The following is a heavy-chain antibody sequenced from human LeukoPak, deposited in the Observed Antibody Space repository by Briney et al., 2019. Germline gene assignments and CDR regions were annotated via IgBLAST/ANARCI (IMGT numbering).Heavy chain of an antibody. CDR3: ARDASPLRYFGWLLDSGFDL. CDR2: IYYSGST. CDR1: GGSISSSSYY. V-gene: IGHV4-39*07. J-gene: IGHJ2*01. Sequence: SETLSLTCTVSGGSISSSSYYWGWIRQPPGKGLEWIGSIYYSGSTYYNPSLKSRVTISVDTSKNQFSLKLSSVTAADTAVYYCARDASPLRYFGWLLDSGFDLWGRGTLVTVSS. D-gene: IGHD3-9*01.